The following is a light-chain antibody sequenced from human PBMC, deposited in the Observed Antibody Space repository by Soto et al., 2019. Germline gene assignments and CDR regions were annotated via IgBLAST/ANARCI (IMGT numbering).Light chain of an antibody. V-gene: IGKV3-15*01. CDR1: QRVSSH. CDR3: QQYNNWPPIT. CDR2: AAS. J-gene: IGKJ5*01. Sequence: TVMTQSLVTLSVSPGDTAALSVSASQRVSSHLAWYQQKPGQAPRLLIYAASTRATGIPVRFSGSGSETEFTLTISSLQSEDFAVYYCQQYNNWPPITFGQGTRLEIK.